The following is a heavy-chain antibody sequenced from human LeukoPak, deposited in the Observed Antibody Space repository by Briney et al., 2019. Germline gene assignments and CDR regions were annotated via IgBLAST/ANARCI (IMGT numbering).Heavy chain of an antibody. V-gene: IGHV3-21*01. Sequence: TTGGSLRLSCAASGFTFSSYSMNWVRQAPGKGLEWVSSISSSSSYIYYADSVKGRFTISRDNAKNSLYLQMNSLRAEDTAVYYCASLGDAHWELNFDYWGQGTLVTVSS. CDR3: ASLGDAHWELNFDY. J-gene: IGHJ4*02. CDR1: GFTFSSYS. CDR2: ISSSSSYI. D-gene: IGHD1-26*01.